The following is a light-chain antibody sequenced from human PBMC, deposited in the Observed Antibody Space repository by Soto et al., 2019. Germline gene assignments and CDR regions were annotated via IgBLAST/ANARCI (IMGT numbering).Light chain of an antibody. CDR2: SNH. CDR3: ASWDDSLNGPM. J-gene: IGLJ3*02. CDR1: SSNIGRNA. V-gene: IGLV1-44*01. Sequence: QSGLTQPPSASGTPGQTVTLSCSGTSSNIGRNAVNWYRQFPGTAPKLLIYSNHQRPSGVPDRFSGSRSATSGSLVISGLHSEDEADYYCASWDDSLNGPMFGGGTKLTVL.